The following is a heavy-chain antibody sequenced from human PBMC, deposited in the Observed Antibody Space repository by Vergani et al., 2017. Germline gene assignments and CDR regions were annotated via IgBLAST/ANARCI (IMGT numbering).Heavy chain of an antibody. Sequence: QVQLQESGPGLVKPSETLSLTCTVSGGSISSYYWSWIRQPPGKGLEWIGYSYYSGSTNYNPSLKSRVTISVATSKNQFSLKLSSVTAADTAVYYCARSVIGDFWSGDYYNMDVWGKGTTVTVSS. CDR1: GGSISSYY. CDR2: SYYSGST. CDR3: ARSVIGDFWSGDYYNMDV. V-gene: IGHV4-59*01. D-gene: IGHD3-3*01. J-gene: IGHJ6*03.